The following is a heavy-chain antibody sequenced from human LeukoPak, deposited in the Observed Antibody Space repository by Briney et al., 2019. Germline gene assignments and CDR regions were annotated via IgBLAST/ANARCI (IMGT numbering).Heavy chain of an antibody. D-gene: IGHD1-26*01. V-gene: IGHV3-53*01. CDR3: ARGRRWDLLVSLIDAADI. CDR2: IFSGGST. CDR1: GFTVSSNF. Sequence: GGCLRLSCAASGFTVSSNFMTWGRQAPGKGLEWVSVIFSGGSTYYPDSVKGRFTISRDNSKNTGYLQMSSRRVEDTAVYYCARGRRWDLLVSLIDAADIWGQGKMGSVSS. J-gene: IGHJ3*02.